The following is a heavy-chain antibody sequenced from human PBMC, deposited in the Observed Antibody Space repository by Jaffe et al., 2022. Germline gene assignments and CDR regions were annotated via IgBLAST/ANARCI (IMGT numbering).Heavy chain of an antibody. CDR2: ISWDGGST. J-gene: IGHJ1*01. Sequence: EVQLVESGGVVVQPGGSLRLSCAASGFTFDDYAMHWVRQAPGKGLEWVSLISWDGGSTYYADSVKGRFTISRDNSKNSLYLQMNSLRAEDTALYYCAKDDERREYFQHWGQGTLVTVSS. CDR3: AKDDERREYFQH. CDR1: GFTFDDYA. V-gene: IGHV3-43D*04.